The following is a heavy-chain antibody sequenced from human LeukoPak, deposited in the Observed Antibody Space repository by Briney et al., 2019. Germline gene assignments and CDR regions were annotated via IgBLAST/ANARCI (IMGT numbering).Heavy chain of an antibody. Sequence: RSGGSLRLSCAASGFTFSSYWMHWVRQAPGKGLVWVSRINSDGSSTSYADSVKGRFTISRDNAKNTLYLQMNSLRAEDTAVYYCAKEPLYYYDSSGFDYWGQGTLVTVSS. D-gene: IGHD3-22*01. CDR1: GFTFSSYW. V-gene: IGHV3-74*01. CDR2: INSDGSST. J-gene: IGHJ4*02. CDR3: AKEPLYYYDSSGFDY.